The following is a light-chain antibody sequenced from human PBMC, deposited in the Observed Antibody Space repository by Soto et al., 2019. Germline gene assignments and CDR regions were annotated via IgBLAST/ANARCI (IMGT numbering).Light chain of an antibody. Sequence: QSVLTQPTSASGTPGQTVTISCSGSNSNIATYSVYWYQQLPGTAPKLLIYENDQRPSGVPDRFSGSKSDTSASLAIAGLRSGDEADYYCAAWDDSLTILFGGGTKLTVL. CDR3: AAWDDSLTIL. V-gene: IGLV1-47*01. CDR1: NSNIATYS. J-gene: IGLJ2*01. CDR2: END.